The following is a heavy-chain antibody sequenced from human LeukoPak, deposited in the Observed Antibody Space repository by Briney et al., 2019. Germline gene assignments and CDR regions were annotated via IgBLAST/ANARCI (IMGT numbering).Heavy chain of an antibody. J-gene: IGHJ4*02. CDR3: ARGGGSYYGNPTDY. Sequence: ASVKVTCKASGYTFTSYGISWVRRAPGQGLEWMGWISAYNGNTNYAQKLQGRVTMTKDTSTSTAYMELRSLRSDDTAVYYCARGGGSYYGNPTDYWGQGTLVTVSS. CDR2: ISAYNGNT. V-gene: IGHV1-18*01. CDR1: GYTFTSYG. D-gene: IGHD1-26*01.